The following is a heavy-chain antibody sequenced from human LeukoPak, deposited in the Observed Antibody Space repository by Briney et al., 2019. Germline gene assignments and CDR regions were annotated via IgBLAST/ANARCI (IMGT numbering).Heavy chain of an antibody. D-gene: IGHD6-19*01. CDR1: GGSISSGGYS. CDR2: IYHSGST. Sequence: PSETLSLTCAVSGGSISSGGYSWSWIRQPPGKGLEWIGYIYHSGSTYYNPSLKSRVTISVDRSKNQFSLKLSSVTAADTAVYYCAREASSGWHIDYWGQGTLVTVSS. CDR3: AREASSGWHIDY. J-gene: IGHJ4*02. V-gene: IGHV4-30-2*01.